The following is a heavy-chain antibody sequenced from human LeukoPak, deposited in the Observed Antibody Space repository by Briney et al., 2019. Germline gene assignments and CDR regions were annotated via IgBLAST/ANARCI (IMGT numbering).Heavy chain of an antibody. D-gene: IGHD5-24*01. CDR1: GGSISSYY. V-gene: IGHV4-4*07. CDR3: ARGRDGYNFLNRGEYYYFDY. Sequence: SETLSLTCTVSGGSISSYYWSWIRQPAGKGLEWIGRIYTSGTTHYNPSLKSRVTISVDTSKNQFSLKLSSVTAADTAVYYCARGRDGYNFLNRGEYYYFDYWGQGSLVTVSS. CDR2: IYTSGTT. J-gene: IGHJ4*02.